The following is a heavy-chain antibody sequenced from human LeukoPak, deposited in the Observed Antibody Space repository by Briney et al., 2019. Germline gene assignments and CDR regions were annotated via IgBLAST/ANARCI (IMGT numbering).Heavy chain of an antibody. CDR1: GGSISSGGYY. Sequence: PSETLSLTCTVSGGSISSGGYYWSWIRQHPGKGLEWIGYIYCSGSTYYNPSLKSRVTISVDTPKNQFSLKLSSVTAADTAVYYCARGADCSGGSCYPGNWFDPWGQGTLVTVSS. J-gene: IGHJ5*02. D-gene: IGHD2-15*01. CDR2: IYCSGST. CDR3: ARGADCSGGSCYPGNWFDP. V-gene: IGHV4-31*03.